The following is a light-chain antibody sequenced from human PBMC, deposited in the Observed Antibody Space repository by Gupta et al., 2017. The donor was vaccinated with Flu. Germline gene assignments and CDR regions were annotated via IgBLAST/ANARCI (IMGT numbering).Light chain of an antibody. CDR3: QQFGSSPYT. Sequence: ENVLTQSPGTLSLSPGETATLSCRASQTLRHNYLAWYQQKLGQPPRLLIYGASSRATGIPDRFSGSGSGTDFTLIISRLDPEDFAVYYCQQFGSSPYTFGQGTKLEMK. CDR2: GAS. CDR1: QTLRHNY. J-gene: IGKJ2*01. V-gene: IGKV3-20*01.